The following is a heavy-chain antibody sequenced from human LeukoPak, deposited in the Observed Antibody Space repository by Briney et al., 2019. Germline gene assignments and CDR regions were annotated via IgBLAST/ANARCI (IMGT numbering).Heavy chain of an antibody. CDR1: GFPFNDYY. CDR2: ISSSGSTI. J-gene: IGHJ4*02. CDR3: AIIGGWYWGGIDY. D-gene: IGHD6-19*01. Sequence: PGGFLRPSCAASGFPFNDYYMSWIRQAPGKGLEWVSYISSSGSTIYYADSVKGRFTISRDNAKNSLYLQMNSLRAEDTAVYYCAIIGGWYWGGIDYWGQGTLVTVSS. V-gene: IGHV3-11*01.